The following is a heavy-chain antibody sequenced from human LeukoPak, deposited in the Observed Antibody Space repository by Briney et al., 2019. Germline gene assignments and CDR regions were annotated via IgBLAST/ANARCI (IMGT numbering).Heavy chain of an antibody. V-gene: IGHV3-7*01. J-gene: IGHJ4*02. CDR2: IEKDGSEK. CDR1: GFTFSSYA. CDR3: ARDLSGITGYTYGRGIDY. Sequence: GGSLRLSCAASGFTFSSYAMSWVRQAPGKGLEWVANIEKDGSEKYYVDSVKGRFTISRDNAKTSLYLQMNSLRAEDTAVYYCARDLSGITGYTYGRGIDYWGQGTLVTVSS. D-gene: IGHD5-18*01.